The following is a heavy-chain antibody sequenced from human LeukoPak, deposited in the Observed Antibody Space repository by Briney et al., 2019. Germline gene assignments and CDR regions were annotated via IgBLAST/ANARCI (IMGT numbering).Heavy chain of an antibody. CDR2: ISSSSSAI. CDR3: ARGGGARPDY. Sequence: AGRSLRLSCTASGFTFSSYGMNWVRQAPGKGLKWVSYISSSSSAINYADSVKGRFTISRDNAKNSLFLQMNSLRDEDTAMYYCARGGGARPDYWGQGTLVTVSS. CDR1: GFTFSSYG. J-gene: IGHJ4*02. D-gene: IGHD3-10*01. V-gene: IGHV3-48*02.